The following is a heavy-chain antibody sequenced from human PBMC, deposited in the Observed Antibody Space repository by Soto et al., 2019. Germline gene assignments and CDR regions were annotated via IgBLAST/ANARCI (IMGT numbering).Heavy chain of an antibody. CDR3: AKDLRPGQQLVPNWFDP. CDR1: GFTFSSYG. J-gene: IGHJ5*02. V-gene: IGHV3-30*18. CDR2: ISYDGSNK. Sequence: QVQLVESGGGVVQPGRSLRLSCAASGFTFSSYGMHWVRQAPGKGLEWVAVISYDGSNKYYADSVKGRFTISRDNSKNTLYLQMNSRRGEDTAVYYCAKDLRPGQQLVPNWFDPWGQGTLVTVSS. D-gene: IGHD6-13*01.